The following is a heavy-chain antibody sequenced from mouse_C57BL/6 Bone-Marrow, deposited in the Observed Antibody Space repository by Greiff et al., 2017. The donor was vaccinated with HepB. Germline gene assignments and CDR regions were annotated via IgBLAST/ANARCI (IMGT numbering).Heavy chain of an antibody. J-gene: IGHJ4*01. CDR2: IWSGGST. CDR3: AKQSYYAMDY. CDR1: GFSFTSYG. V-gene: IGHV2-4*01. Sequence: QVQLKESGPGLVQPSQCLSISCTASGFSFTSYGVHWVRQPPGKGLEWLGVIWSGGSTDYNAAFISRLSIIKDNSKSQVFFKMNSLQADDTAIYYCAKQSYYAMDYWGQGTSVTVSS.